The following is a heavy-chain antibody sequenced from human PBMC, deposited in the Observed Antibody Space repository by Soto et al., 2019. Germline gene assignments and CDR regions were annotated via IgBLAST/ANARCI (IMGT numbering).Heavy chain of an antibody. CDR3: AIDYGAYYGMDV. J-gene: IGHJ6*02. CDR1: GGTFSSYA. CDR2: IIPIFGTA. V-gene: IGHV1-69*13. Sequence: SVKVSCKASGGTFSSYAISWVRQAPGQGLEWMGGIIPIFGTANYAQKFQGRVTITADESTSTAYMELSRLRSDDTAVYYCAIDYGAYYGMDVWGQGTTVTVYS. D-gene: IGHD3-10*01.